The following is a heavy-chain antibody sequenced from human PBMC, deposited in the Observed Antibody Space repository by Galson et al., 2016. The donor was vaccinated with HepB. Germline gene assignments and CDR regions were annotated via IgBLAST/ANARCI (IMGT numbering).Heavy chain of an antibody. CDR1: GFTFSHYG. CDR3: AKGAGSGGYYPGVF. CDR2: TSYDGSNK. Sequence: SLRLSCAASGFTFSHYGMHWVRQAPGKGLEWVAATSYDGSNKYYADSVRDRFTISRDNSKNPLDLQMSTLRPEDTAVYYCAKGAGSGGYYPGVFWGPGTLVTVSS. J-gene: IGHJ4*02. D-gene: IGHD3-10*01. V-gene: IGHV3-30*18.